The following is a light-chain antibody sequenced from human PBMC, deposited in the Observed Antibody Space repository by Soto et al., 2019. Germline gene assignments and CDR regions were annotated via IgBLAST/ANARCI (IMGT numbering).Light chain of an antibody. CDR3: LHYNDWPRWT. CDR2: GAS. J-gene: IGKJ1*01. V-gene: IGKV3-15*01. Sequence: EIVMTQSPATLSVSPWERATLSCRASQSVSNNLAWYQQQPGQAPRLLIYGASAAASGIPARFSGSGSGTEFTLTISSLQSEDFAVYYCLHYNDWPRWTFGQGTKVDI. CDR1: QSVSNN.